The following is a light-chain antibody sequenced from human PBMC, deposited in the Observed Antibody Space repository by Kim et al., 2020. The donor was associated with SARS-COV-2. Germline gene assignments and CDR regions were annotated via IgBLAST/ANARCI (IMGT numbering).Light chain of an antibody. CDR1: SSDVGGYNY. CDR2: DVS. J-gene: IGLJ3*02. V-gene: IGLV2-14*03. CDR3: SSYTSSSTV. Sequence: PGQSITISCTGTSSDVGGYNYVSWYQQHPGKAPKLMIYDVSNRPSGVSNRFSGSESGNTASLTISGLQAEDEADYYCSSYTSSSTVFGGGTQLTVL.